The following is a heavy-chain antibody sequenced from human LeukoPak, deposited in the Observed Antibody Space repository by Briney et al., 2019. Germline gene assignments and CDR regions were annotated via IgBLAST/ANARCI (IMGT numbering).Heavy chain of an antibody. D-gene: IGHD3-22*01. J-gene: IGHJ4*02. CDR3: ARNSTTYYYDTSSHY. CDR2: ISGDGTNI. Sequence: GGSLRLSCAASGFTFSSYSMNWVRQAPGKGLEWVSYISGDGTNIYYADSVKGRFTISRDNAKNSLYLQMNSLRAEDTAVYYCARNSTTYYYDTSSHYWGQGTLVTVSS. V-gene: IGHV3-48*04. CDR1: GFTFSSYS.